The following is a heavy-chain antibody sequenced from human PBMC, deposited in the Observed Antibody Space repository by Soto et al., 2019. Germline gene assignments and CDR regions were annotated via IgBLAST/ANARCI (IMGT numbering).Heavy chain of an antibody. J-gene: IGHJ6*02. V-gene: IGHV3-30-3*02. D-gene: IGHD6-13*01. CDR3: AKQIDVGIVAGSKSLAQYYYYLMDV. Sequence: SLRLSYPTSGFSFGRNATHGVRQAPGNAMEWVAVISYNGRSIYYTDSVKGRFTISRDNSKNTLFLQMNSLRAEDTAVYYCAKQIDVGIVAGSKSLAQYYYYLMDVWGQGT. CDR1: GFSFGRNA. CDR2: ISYNGRSI.